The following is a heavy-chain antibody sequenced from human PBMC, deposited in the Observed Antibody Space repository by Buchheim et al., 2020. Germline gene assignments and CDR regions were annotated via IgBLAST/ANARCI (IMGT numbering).Heavy chain of an antibody. Sequence: QVQLVQSGAEVKKPGASVKVSCKASGYTFTSYDINWVRQATGQGLEWMGWMNPNSGNTGYAQKFQGRVTMTRNPSISTAYMELGGLGSEDTAVYYCARGRASTVTTQLNWFDPWGQGTL. J-gene: IGHJ5*02. V-gene: IGHV1-8*01. D-gene: IGHD4-17*01. CDR3: ARGRASTVTTQLNWFDP. CDR1: GYTFTSYD. CDR2: MNPNSGNT.